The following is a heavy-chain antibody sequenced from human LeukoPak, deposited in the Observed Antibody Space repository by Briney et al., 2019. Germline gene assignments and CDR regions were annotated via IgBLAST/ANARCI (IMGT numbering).Heavy chain of an antibody. CDR3: ARGPSKTLTTY. CDR2: IKHDGSEA. D-gene: IGHD4-11*01. J-gene: IGHJ4*02. V-gene: IGHV3-7*01. Sequence: PGGSLRLSCAASGFPLSSYWLSWVRQAPGKGLEWVASIKHDGSEANYVDYVKGRFTISRDNAKNSLYLHMSSLRAEDTAVYYCARGPSKTLTTYWGQGTLVTVSS. CDR1: GFPLSSYW.